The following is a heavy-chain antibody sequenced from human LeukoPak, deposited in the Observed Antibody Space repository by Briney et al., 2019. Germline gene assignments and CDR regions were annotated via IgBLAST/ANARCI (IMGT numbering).Heavy chain of an antibody. J-gene: IGHJ4*02. CDR1: GGSFSGYY. CDR3: ARVLRGRLKYLDY. Sequence: SETLSLTCAVYGGSFSGYYWSWIRQPPGKGLEWIGEINHSGSTNYNPSLMSRVTILVDTSKNQFSLKLNTKTATDTDVDYCARVLRGRLKYLDYWGQGTLVTVSS. V-gene: IGHV4-34*01. CDR2: INHSGST. D-gene: IGHD1-14*01.